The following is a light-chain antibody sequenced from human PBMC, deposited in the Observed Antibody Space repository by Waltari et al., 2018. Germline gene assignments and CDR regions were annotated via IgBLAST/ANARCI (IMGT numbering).Light chain of an antibody. CDR3: QQYYSTPPRT. CDR1: QSVLYSSNNKNY. CDR2: WAS. V-gene: IGKV4-1*01. J-gene: IGKJ1*01. Sequence: DIVMTQSPDSLAVSLGERATINCKSSQSVLYSSNNKNYLAWHQQKPGQPPKLRIYWASTRESGVPDRFSGSGSGTDFTLTISSLQAEDVAVYYCQQYYSTPPRTFGQGTKVEIK.